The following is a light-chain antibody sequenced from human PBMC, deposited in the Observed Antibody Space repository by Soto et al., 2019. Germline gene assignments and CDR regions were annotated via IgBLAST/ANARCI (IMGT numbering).Light chain of an antibody. CDR1: SSDVGGYNF. V-gene: IGLV2-14*01. CDR3: SSYTTSSTLV. CDR2: EVS. Sequence: QSALTQPASVSGSPGQSITISCTGTSSDVGGYNFVSWYQQHPGKAPKLIIYEVSNRPSGVSNRFSGSKSGNTASLTISGLQADDEVDYYCSSYTTSSTLVFGGGTKLTVL. J-gene: IGLJ3*02.